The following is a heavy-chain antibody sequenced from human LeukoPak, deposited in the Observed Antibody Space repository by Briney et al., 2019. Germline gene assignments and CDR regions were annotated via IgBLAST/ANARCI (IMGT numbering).Heavy chain of an antibody. CDR1: GFTFSSYW. Sequence: PGGSLRLSCAASGFTFSSYWMSWVRQAPGKGLVWVSRINSDGSSTSYADSVKGRFTISRDNAKNTLYLQMNSLRAEDTAVYYCASSSLYDPRVNWGQGTLVTVSS. CDR3: ASSSLYDPRVN. V-gene: IGHV3-74*01. CDR2: INSDGSST. D-gene: IGHD5-18*01. J-gene: IGHJ4*02.